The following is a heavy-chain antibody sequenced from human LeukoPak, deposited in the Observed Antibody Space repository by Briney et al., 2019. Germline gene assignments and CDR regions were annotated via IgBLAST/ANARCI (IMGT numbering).Heavy chain of an antibody. J-gene: IGHJ4*02. CDR2: ISGSGGST. V-gene: IGHV3-23*01. CDR1: GFTFSSYT. D-gene: IGHD3-10*01. Sequence: PGGSLRLSCAASGFTFSSYTMSWVRQAPGKGLEWVSAISGSGGSTYYADSVKGRFTISRDNSKNTLYLQMNSLRAEDTAVYYCAKEAPFAMVRGVTGNYWGQGTLVTVSS. CDR3: AKEAPFAMVRGVTGNY.